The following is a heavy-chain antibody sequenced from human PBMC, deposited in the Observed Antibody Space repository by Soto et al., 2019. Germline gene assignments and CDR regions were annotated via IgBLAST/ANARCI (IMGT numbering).Heavy chain of an antibody. J-gene: IGHJ4*02. CDR2: ISGSGGST. Sequence: GGSLRLSCAASGFTFNNYVMRWVRQAPGKGLEWVSDISGSGGSTYYADSVKGRFTISRDNSKNTLYLQMNSLRVEDTAVYFCVNDYFSSWGQGALVTVSS. CDR1: GFTFNNYV. CDR3: VNDYFSS. V-gene: IGHV3-23*01.